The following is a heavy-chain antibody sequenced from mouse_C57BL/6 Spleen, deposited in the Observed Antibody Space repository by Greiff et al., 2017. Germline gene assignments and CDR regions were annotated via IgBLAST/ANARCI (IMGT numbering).Heavy chain of an antibody. CDR1: GYTFTSYW. D-gene: IGHD1-1*01. CDR3: AREGGCCNASRDYMDY. J-gene: IGHJ4*01. Sequence: VQLQQPGAELVKPGASVKMSCKASGYTFTSYWITWVKQSPGQGLEWIGDFYPGSGSTNYNEKFKGKATLTVDTSSSTAYMQLSSLTSEDSAVYSGAREGGCCNASRDYMDYWGQGTSVTVSS. V-gene: IGHV1-55*01. CDR2: FYPGSGST.